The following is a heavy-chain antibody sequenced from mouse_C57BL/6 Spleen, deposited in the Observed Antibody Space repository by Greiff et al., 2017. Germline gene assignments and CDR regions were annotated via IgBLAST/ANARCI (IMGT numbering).Heavy chain of an antibody. CDR3: ARRDYDGNFDV. V-gene: IGHV1-52*01. CDR1: GYTFTSYW. CDR2: IDPSDSET. Sequence: QVQLKQPGAELVRPGSSVKLSCKASGYTFTSYWMHWVKQRPIQGLEWIGNIDPSDSETHYNQKFKDKATLTVDKSSSTAYMQLSSLTSEDSAVYYCARRDYDGNFDVWGTGTTVTVSS. D-gene: IGHD2-4*01. J-gene: IGHJ1*03.